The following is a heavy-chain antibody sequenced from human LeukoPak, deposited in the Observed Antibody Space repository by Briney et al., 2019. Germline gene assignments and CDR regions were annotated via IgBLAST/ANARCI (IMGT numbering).Heavy chain of an antibody. CDR2: IYYSGST. J-gene: IGHJ4*02. V-gene: IGHV4-39*07. D-gene: IGHD2-2*02. Sequence: SETLSLTCTVSGGSISSSSYYWGWIRQPPGKGLEWIGSIYYSGSTYYNPSLKSRVTISVDTSKNQFSLKLSSVTAADTAVYYCAREGYCSGTSCYNFNYWGQGTLVTVSS. CDR1: GGSISSSSYY. CDR3: AREGYCSGTSCYNFNY.